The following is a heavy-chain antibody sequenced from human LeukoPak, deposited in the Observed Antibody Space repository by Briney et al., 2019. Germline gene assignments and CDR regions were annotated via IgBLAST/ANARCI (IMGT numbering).Heavy chain of an antibody. V-gene: IGHV4-30-2*01. J-gene: IGHJ4*02. D-gene: IGHD7-27*01. CDR3: ARMGELGPFDY. CDR1: GGSVTSSGYY. Sequence: SETLSLTCTVSGGSVTSSGYYWSWIRQPPGKGLEWIGDIFHSGSPYYNSSLKSRIAISVDRSKNQFSLKLSSVTAADTAVYYCARMGELGPFDYWGQGTLVTVSS. CDR2: IFHSGSP.